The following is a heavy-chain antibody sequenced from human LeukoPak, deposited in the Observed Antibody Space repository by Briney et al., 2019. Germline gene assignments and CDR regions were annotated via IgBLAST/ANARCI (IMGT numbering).Heavy chain of an antibody. J-gene: IGHJ5*02. CDR3: ARDPSRVTTPEYNWFDP. Sequence: ASVKVSCKASGYTFTSYYMHWVRQAPGQGLEWMGIINPSGGSTSYAQKFQGRVTMTRDTSTSTVYTELSSLRSEDTAVYYCARDPSRVTTPEYNWFDPWGQGTLVTVSS. V-gene: IGHV1-46*01. CDR1: GYTFTSYY. CDR2: INPSGGST. D-gene: IGHD4-17*01.